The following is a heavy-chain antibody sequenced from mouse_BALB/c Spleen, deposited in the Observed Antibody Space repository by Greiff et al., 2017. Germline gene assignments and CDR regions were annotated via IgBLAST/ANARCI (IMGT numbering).Heavy chain of an antibody. J-gene: IGHJ4*01. D-gene: IGHD1-1*01. CDR2: ISYSGST. CDR3: ARSNYYGSSYDAMDY. CDR1: GFSITSDYA. V-gene: IGHV3-2*02. Sequence: VQLKESGPGLVKPSQSLSLTCTVTGFSITSDYAWNWIRQFPGNILEWMGYISYSGSTSYNPSLKSRISITRDTSKNQFFLQLNSVTTEDTATYYCARSNYYGSSYDAMDYWGQGTSVTVSS.